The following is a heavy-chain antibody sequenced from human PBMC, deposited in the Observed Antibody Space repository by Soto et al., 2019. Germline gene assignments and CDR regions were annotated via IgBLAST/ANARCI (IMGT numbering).Heavy chain of an antibody. CDR2: ISYDGNSK. V-gene: IGHV3-30-3*01. J-gene: IGHJ4*02. CDR3: ARSYCGDDCALDH. CDR1: GFICSNYV. D-gene: IGHD2-21*02. Sequence: GSLRVSCAASGFICSNYVMHWVRQAPGKGLEWVAVISYDGNSKHYADSVKGRFTISRDNSKSTLYVQMNSLRAEDTAVYYCARSYCGDDCALDHWGQGTLVPVSS.